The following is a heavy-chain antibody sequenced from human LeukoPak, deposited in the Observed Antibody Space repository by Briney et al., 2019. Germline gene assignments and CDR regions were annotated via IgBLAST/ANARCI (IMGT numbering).Heavy chain of an antibody. D-gene: IGHD1-26*01. J-gene: IGHJ4*02. CDR3: AKIVGATTYFDY. Sequence: GGSLILSCAASGFTFSSYGMHWVRQAPGKGLEWVAFIRFDGSNKYYADSVKGRFTISRDNSKNTLYLQMNSLRAEVTAMYYCAKIVGATTYFDYWGQGTLVTVSS. CDR1: GFTFSSYG. CDR2: IRFDGSNK. V-gene: IGHV3-30*02.